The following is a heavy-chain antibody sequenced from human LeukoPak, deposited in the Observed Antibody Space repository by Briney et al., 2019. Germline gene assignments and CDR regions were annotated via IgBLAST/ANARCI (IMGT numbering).Heavy chain of an antibody. Sequence: PGGSLRLSCVASGFTFSNHWMSWVRQAPGKGPEWVANIKQDESKTYYVDTVKGRFTISRDNAKNSLYLQINSLRAEGTAVYYCARETSLYCTGNDCYWAFDRWGQGTLVTVSS. CDR2: IKQDESKT. CDR3: ARETSLYCTGNDCYWAFDR. J-gene: IGHJ5*02. D-gene: IGHD2-21*02. CDR1: GFTFSNHW. V-gene: IGHV3-7*01.